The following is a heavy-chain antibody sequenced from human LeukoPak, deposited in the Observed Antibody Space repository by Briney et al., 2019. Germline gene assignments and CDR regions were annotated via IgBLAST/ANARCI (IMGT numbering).Heavy chain of an antibody. CDR2: IYSGGST. CDR3: ARGPAGYN. D-gene: IGHD1-1*01. Sequence: HPGRSLRLSCAASGFTFSSYGMHWVRQAPGKGLEWVAVIYSGGSTDYADSVKGRFTISRDNLKNTLYLQMNSLRAEDTAVYYCARGPAGYNWGQGTLVTFSS. CDR1: GFTFSSYG. J-gene: IGHJ4*02. V-gene: IGHV3-NL1*01.